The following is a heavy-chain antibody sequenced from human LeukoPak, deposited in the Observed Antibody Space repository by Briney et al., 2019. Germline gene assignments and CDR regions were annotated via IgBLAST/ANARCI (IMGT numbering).Heavy chain of an antibody. D-gene: IGHD3-10*01. CDR1: GFSFSDYG. CDR2: IRNDGSTK. Sequence: GGSLRLSCAASGFSFSDYGMSWVRQAPGKGLEWAAFIRNDGSTKYYADAVKGRFIISRGNSKNTLYLQMNSPRPEDTAVYYCAKEKVGGYNNNWSGLFDSWGQGTVVTVSS. V-gene: IGHV3-30*02. CDR3: AKEKVGGYNNNWSGLFDS. J-gene: IGHJ5*01.